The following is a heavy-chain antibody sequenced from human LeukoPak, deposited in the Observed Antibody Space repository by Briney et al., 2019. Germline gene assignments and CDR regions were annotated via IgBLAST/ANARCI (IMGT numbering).Heavy chain of an antibody. Sequence: GGSLRLSCAASGFTFSSYAMSWVRQAPGKGLEWVSAISGSGGSTYYADSVKGRFTISRDNSKSTLYLQMNSLRAEDTAVYYCAKFPLASYYYDSSSIGYYFDYWGQGTLVTVSS. CDR1: GFTFSSYA. CDR3: AKFPLASYYYDSSSIGYYFDY. V-gene: IGHV3-23*01. CDR2: ISGSGGST. J-gene: IGHJ4*02. D-gene: IGHD3-22*01.